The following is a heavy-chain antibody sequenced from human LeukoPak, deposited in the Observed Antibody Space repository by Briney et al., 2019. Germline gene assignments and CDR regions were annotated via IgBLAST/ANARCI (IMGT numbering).Heavy chain of an antibody. V-gene: IGHV3-7*03. CDR3: ARHYCGGDCYFDY. J-gene: IGHJ4*02. Sequence: GGSLRLSCAASGFTFSSYWMSWVRQAPGKGLGWVANIKQDGSEKYYVDSVKGRFTISRDNAKNSLYLQMNSLRAEDTAVYYCARHYCGGDCYFDYWGQGTLVTVSS. D-gene: IGHD2-21*02. CDR1: GFTFSSYW. CDR2: IKQDGSEK.